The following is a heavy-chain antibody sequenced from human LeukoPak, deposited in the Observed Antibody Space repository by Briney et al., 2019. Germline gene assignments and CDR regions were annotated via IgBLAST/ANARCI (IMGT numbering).Heavy chain of an antibody. Sequence: PSETLSLTCTVSGGSISSYYWSWIRQPPGKGLEWSGYIYYSGSTNYNPSLKSRVTISVDTSKNQFSLKLSSVTAADTAVYYCARLTVTARIYNWFDPWGQGTLVTVSS. CDR2: IYYSGST. D-gene: IGHD4-11*01. J-gene: IGHJ5*02. CDR1: GGSISSYY. V-gene: IGHV4-59*01. CDR3: ARLTVTARIYNWFDP.